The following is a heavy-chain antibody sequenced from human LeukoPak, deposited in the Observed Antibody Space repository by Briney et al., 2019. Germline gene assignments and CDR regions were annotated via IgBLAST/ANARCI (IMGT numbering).Heavy chain of an antibody. D-gene: IGHD5-18*01. J-gene: IGHJ4*02. V-gene: IGHV3-30-3*01. CDR2: ISYDGSNK. Sequence: TGGSLRLSCAASGFTFSSYAMHWVRQAPGKGLEWVAVISYDGSNKYYADSVKGRFTISRDNSKNTLYLQMNSLRAEDTAVYYCARADVDTAMAYFDYWGQGTLVTVSS. CDR1: GFTFSSYA. CDR3: ARADVDTAMAYFDY.